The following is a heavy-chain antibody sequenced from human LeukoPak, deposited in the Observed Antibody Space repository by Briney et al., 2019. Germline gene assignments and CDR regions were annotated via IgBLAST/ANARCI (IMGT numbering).Heavy chain of an antibody. Sequence: AGSLRLSCAASGFTFSSYAMSWVRQAPGKGLAWVSAISGSGGSTYYADSVKGRFTISRDNSKNTLYLQMNSLRAEDTAVYYCAKDSQSGYAPFDYWGQGTLVSDSS. J-gene: IGHJ4*02. CDR3: AKDSQSGYAPFDY. CDR2: ISGSGGST. D-gene: IGHD6-25*01. V-gene: IGHV3-23*01. CDR1: GFTFSSYA.